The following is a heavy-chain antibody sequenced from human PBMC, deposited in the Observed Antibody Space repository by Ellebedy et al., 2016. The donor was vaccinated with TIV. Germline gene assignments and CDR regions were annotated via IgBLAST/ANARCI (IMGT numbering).Heavy chain of an antibody. CDR2: ISSSSSYI. D-gene: IGHD5-12*01. CDR1: GFTFSSYS. J-gene: IGHJ4*02. CDR3: AREGGYSGYENFDY. Sequence: GESLKISCAASGFTFSSYSMNCVRQAPGKGLEWVSSISSSSSYIYYADSVKGRFTISRDNAKNSLYLQMNSLRAEDTAVYYCAREGGYSGYENFDYWGQGTLVTVSS. V-gene: IGHV3-21*01.